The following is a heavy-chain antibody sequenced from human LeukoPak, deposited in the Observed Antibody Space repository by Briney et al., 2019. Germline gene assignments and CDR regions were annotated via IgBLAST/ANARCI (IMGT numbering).Heavy chain of an antibody. CDR2: IYYSGST. D-gene: IGHD6-13*01. CDR3: ARLSIAAAGTRGLVRWFDP. CDR1: GGSISSYY. Sequence: SETLSLTCTVSGGSISSYYWSWVRQPPGKGLEWIGYIYYSGSTNYNPSLKSRVTISVDTSKNQFSLKLSSVTAADTAVYYCARLSIAAAGTRGLVRWFDPWGQGTLVTVSS. J-gene: IGHJ5*02. V-gene: IGHV4-59*08.